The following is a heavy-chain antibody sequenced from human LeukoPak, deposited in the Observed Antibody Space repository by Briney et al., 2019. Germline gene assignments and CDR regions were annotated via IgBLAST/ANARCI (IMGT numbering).Heavy chain of an antibody. Sequence: PSETLSLTCTVSGGSVSSGSYYWSWIRQPPGKGLEWIGYIYYSGSTNYNPSLKSRVTISVDTSKNQFSLKLSSVTAADTAVYYCARSSGWYMRDWYFDLWGRGTLVTVSS. D-gene: IGHD6-19*01. J-gene: IGHJ2*01. CDR2: IYYSGST. CDR3: ARSSGWYMRDWYFDL. V-gene: IGHV4-61*01. CDR1: GGSVSSGSYY.